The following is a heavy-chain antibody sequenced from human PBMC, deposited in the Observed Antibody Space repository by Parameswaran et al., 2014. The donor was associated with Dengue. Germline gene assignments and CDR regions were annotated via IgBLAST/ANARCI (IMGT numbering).Heavy chain of an antibody. CDR2: INHSGST. V-gene: IGHV4-34*01. D-gene: IGHD1-26*01. CDR3: ARGLSYVRYYYYYMDV. J-gene: IGHJ6*03. Sequence: RWIRQPPGKGLEWIGEINHSGSTNYNPSLKSRVTISVDTSKNQFSLKLSSVTAADTAVYYCARGLSYVRYYYYYMDVWGKGTTVTVSS.